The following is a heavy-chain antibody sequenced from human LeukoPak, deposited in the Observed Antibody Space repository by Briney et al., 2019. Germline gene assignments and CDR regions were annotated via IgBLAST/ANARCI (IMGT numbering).Heavy chain of an antibody. CDR1: GFTFSSYG. V-gene: IGHV3-23*01. Sequence: PGGSLRLSCAASGFTFSSYGMNWVRQAPGKGLEWVSGITGSGGRTYYADSVKGRFTISRDNAKNSLYLQMNSLRAEDTAVYYCARVDDTASFDYWGQGTLVTVSS. J-gene: IGHJ4*02. CDR2: ITGSGGRT. CDR3: ARVDDTASFDY. D-gene: IGHD5-18*01.